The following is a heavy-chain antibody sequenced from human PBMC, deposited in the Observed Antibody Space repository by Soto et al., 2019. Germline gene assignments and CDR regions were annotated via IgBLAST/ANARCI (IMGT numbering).Heavy chain of an antibody. CDR2: KKQDGSEK. Sequence: EVQLVESGGDLVQPGGSLRLSCAASGFTFSSYWMSWVRQAPGKGLEWVGNKKQDGSEKYYVDSVKGRFTISRDNAKNSLYLQMNSLRAEDTAVYYCARDRNYGDFDYWGQGTLVTVSS. CDR1: GFTFSSYW. D-gene: IGHD4-17*01. J-gene: IGHJ4*02. V-gene: IGHV3-7*01. CDR3: ARDRNYGDFDY.